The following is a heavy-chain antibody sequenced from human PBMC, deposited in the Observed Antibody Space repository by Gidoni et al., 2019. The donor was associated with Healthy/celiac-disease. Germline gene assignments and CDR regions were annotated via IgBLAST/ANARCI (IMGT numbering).Heavy chain of an antibody. Sequence: QVQLVESGGGVVQPGRSVRLSCASSGFTFSSYRMHWVRQAPGKGPEWVAVIWYDGSNKYYADSVKGRFTISRDNSKNMLYLQMNSLRAEDTAVYYCARDRGDYDDYWGQGTLVTVSS. J-gene: IGHJ4*02. D-gene: IGHD4-17*01. V-gene: IGHV3-33*08. CDR2: IWYDGSNK. CDR3: ARDRGDYDDY. CDR1: GFTFSSYR.